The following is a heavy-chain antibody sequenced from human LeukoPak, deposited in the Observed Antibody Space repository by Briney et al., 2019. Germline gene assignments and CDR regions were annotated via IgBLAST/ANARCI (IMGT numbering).Heavy chain of an antibody. J-gene: IGHJ6*03. Sequence: GGSLRLSCAASEFSVGSNYMTWVRQAPGKGLEWVSLIYSGGSTYYADSVKGRFTISRDNSKSSLYLQRNSLRTEDTALYYCAKDSHYGDYLDVWGKGTTVTISS. CDR1: EFSVGSNY. V-gene: IGHV3-53*05. CDR2: IYSGGST. D-gene: IGHD4-17*01. CDR3: AKDSHYGDYLDV.